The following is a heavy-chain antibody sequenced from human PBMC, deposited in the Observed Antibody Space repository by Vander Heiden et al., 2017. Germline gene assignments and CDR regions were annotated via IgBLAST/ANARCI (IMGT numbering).Heavy chain of an antibody. Sequence: QVQLVESGGGVVQPGRSLRLSCAASGFTFSSYGLHGVRQAPGKGLEWVAVIWYDGSNKYYADSVKGRFTISRDNSKNTLYLQMNSLRAEDTAVYYCARVGVGELLLENYYYYGMDVWGQGTTVTVSS. D-gene: IGHD1-26*01. J-gene: IGHJ6*02. CDR1: GFTFSSYG. V-gene: IGHV3-33*01. CDR3: ARVGVGELLLENYYYYGMDV. CDR2: IWYDGSNK.